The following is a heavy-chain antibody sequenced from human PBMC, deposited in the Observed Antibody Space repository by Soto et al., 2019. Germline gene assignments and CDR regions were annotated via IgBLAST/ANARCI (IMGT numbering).Heavy chain of an antibody. D-gene: IGHD5-12*01. J-gene: IGHJ4*02. CDR3: ARPPTGRSGYNYLDY. Sequence: GESLKISCKGSGYSFSTYWIGWVRQMPVEGLEWMGIIFPGDPDTRYSPSFRGRVTISADKSINTAYLQWSSLEASDTAMYYCARPPTGRSGYNYLDYWGQGTLVTVSS. V-gene: IGHV5-51*01. CDR2: IFPGDPDT. CDR1: GYSFSTYW.